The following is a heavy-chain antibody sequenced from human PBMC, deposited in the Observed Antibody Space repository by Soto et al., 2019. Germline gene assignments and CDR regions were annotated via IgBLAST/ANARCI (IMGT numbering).Heavy chain of an antibody. CDR3: ARRLVVAATWEYYFDY. CDR1: GGSISSSSYY. Sequence: SETLSLTCTVSGGSISSSSYYWGWIRQPPGKGLEWIGSIYYSGSTYYNPSLKSRVTISVDTSKNQFSLKLSSVTAADTAVYYCARRLVVAATWEYYFDYWGQGTLVTVSS. V-gene: IGHV4-39*01. D-gene: IGHD2-15*01. CDR2: IYYSGST. J-gene: IGHJ4*02.